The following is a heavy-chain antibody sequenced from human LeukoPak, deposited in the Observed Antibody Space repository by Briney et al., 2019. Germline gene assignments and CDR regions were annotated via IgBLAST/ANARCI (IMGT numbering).Heavy chain of an antibody. CDR1: GFTFSSYS. J-gene: IGHJ6*02. D-gene: IGHD6-19*01. V-gene: IGHV3-21*04. CDR2: ISSSSSYI. CDR3: ARDGDYSSGWHPFYYYGMDV. Sequence: GGSLRLSCAASGFTFSSYSMNWVRQAPGKGLEWVSSISSSSSYIYYADSVKGRFTISRDNSKNTLYLQMNSLRAEDTAVYYCARDGDYSSGWHPFYYYGMDVWGQGTTVTVSS.